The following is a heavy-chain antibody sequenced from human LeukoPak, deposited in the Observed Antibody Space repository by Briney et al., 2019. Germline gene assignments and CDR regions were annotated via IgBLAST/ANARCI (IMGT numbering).Heavy chain of an antibody. D-gene: IGHD3-22*01. J-gene: IGHJ5*02. CDR2: MNPTSGNT. CDR3: ARTYYYESSGYSRGWFDP. Sequence: ASVKVSCKTSGYTFTSYDINWVRQAPGQGPEWMGWMNPTSGNTGYAQKFQGRGTMTRNTSLSKAYMEVSRLRDGEKAIYYCARTYYYESSGYSRGWFDPWGQGTLVTVSS. CDR1: GYTFTSYD. V-gene: IGHV1-8*01.